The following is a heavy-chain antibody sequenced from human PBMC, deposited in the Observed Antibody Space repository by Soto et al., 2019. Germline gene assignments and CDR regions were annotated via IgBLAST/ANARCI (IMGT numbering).Heavy chain of an antibody. V-gene: IGHV4-59*12. Sequence: KTSETLSLTCNVSNGSLNVYYWSWIRQHPGKELEWIGNIYYRGTTNYNPSLQGRVTMSIDTSKNQFSLMLTSVTAADTAVYYCTRVATAVPSWGRGVLVTVSS. J-gene: IGHJ5*02. CDR3: TRVATAVPS. CDR1: NGSLNVYY. CDR2: IYYRGTT. D-gene: IGHD5-18*01.